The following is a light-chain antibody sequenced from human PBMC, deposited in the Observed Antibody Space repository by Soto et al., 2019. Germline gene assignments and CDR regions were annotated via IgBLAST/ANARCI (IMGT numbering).Light chain of an antibody. Sequence: EIVLTQSPATLSVSPGGRATLSCRASQSVKSYLACYQQRPGQPPRLLIYGTSTRATGIPARFSGSGSGTEFSLTISSLQSEDFAVYYCQQYNTWPPRYTFGQGTKLEIK. CDR2: GTS. V-gene: IGKV3-15*01. J-gene: IGKJ2*01. CDR3: QQYNTWPPRYT. CDR1: QSVKSY.